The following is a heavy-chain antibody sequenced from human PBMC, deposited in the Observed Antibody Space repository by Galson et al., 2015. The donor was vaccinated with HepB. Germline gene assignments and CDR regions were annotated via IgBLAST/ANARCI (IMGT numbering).Heavy chain of an antibody. V-gene: IGHV3-48*01. CDR1: GFTFSSYS. J-gene: IGHJ2*01. CDR2: IRSSSSTI. Sequence: SLRLSCAASGFTFSSYSMHWVRQAPGKGLEWVSYIRSSSSTIYYADSVKGRFTISRDNAKNSLYLQMNGLRAEDTAVYYCARESPGYYDIWSGYGEASWYFDLWGRGTLVTVSS. CDR3: ARESPGYYDIWSGYGEASWYFDL. D-gene: IGHD3-3*01.